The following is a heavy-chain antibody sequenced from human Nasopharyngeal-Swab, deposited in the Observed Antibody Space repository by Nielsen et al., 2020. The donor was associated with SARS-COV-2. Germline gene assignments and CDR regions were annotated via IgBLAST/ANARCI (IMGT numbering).Heavy chain of an antibody. D-gene: IGHD2-2*01. J-gene: IGHJ6*02. CDR1: GFTSSSYW. V-gene: IGHV3-74*01. Sequence: LSLTCAASGFTSSSYWMHWVRQAPGKGLVWVSRINSDGSSTSYADSVKGRFTISRDNAKNTLYLQMNSLRAEDTAVYYCARDKVVVVPAAIYYYGMDVWGQGTTVTVSS. CDR2: INSDGSST. CDR3: ARDKVVVVPAAIYYYGMDV.